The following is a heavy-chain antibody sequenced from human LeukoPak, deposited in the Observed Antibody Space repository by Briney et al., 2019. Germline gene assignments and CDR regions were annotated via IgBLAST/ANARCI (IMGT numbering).Heavy chain of an antibody. CDR2: ISSSSSYI. CDR3: ARVPRPKYAGGQWDGDY. CDR1: GFTFSGYS. J-gene: IGHJ4*02. V-gene: IGHV3-21*01. D-gene: IGHD1-26*01. Sequence: PGGSLRLSCAASGFTFSGYSMNWVHQAPGKGLEWVSSISSSSSYIYYADSVKGRFTISRDNAKNSLYLQMNSLRAEDTAVYYCARVPRPKYAGGQWDGDYWGQGTLVTVSS.